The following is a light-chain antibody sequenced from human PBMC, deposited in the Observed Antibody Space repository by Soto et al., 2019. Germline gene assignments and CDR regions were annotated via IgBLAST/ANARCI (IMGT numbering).Light chain of an antibody. Sequence: EIVLTQTPLLSPVTLGQPASISCRSSRSLVASDGNAYLTWLHQRPGQPPRPLIYKVSQRLSGVLDRFSGSGAGTDFTLHISRVEAEDVGTYFCMHATQLRTFGQGTRLEIK. CDR2: KVS. V-gene: IGKV2-24*01. CDR3: MHATQLRT. J-gene: IGKJ5*01. CDR1: RSLVASDGNAY.